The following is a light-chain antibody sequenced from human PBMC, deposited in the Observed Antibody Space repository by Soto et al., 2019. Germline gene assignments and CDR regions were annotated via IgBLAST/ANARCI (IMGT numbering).Light chain of an antibody. Sequence: QSALTQPASVSGSPGQSITISCTGTSSDVGGYNYVSWYQQHPGKAPKLMIYEVSNRPSGVSNRFSVSKSGNTASLTISGLQAEDEADDYCSSYTSSSTLYVFGTGTKVTVL. CDR2: EVS. CDR1: SSDVGGYNY. CDR3: SSYTSSSTLYV. J-gene: IGLJ1*01. V-gene: IGLV2-14*01.